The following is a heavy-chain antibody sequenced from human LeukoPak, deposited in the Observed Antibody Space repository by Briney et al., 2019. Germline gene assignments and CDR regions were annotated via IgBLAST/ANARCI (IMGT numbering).Heavy chain of an antibody. Sequence: PSETLSLTCTVSGGSISSSSYFWGWIRQPPGKGLEWIGSIYYSGSTYYNPSLKSRVTISVDTSKNQFSLKLSSVTAADTAVYYCARVCSSTSCQADYWGQGTLVTVSS. CDR3: ARVCSSTSCQADY. J-gene: IGHJ4*02. CDR2: IYYSGST. CDR1: GGSISSSSYF. V-gene: IGHV4-39*01. D-gene: IGHD2-2*01.